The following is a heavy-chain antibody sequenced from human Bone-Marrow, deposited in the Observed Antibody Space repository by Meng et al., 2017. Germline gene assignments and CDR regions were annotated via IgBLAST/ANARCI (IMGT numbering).Heavy chain of an antibody. CDR3: ARQAGVAARRGNFDD. CDR1: GGSISSSSFD. J-gene: IGHJ4*02. V-gene: IGHV4-39*01. Sequence: QVQLQESGPGLGKPSVALSLTCTATGGSISSSSFDWGWVRQPPGTGLEWLGSIYYRGSTYHNPSLKSRVIISVDTSKNQFSLKLSSVTAADTAVYYCARQAGVAARRGNFDDWGQGTLVTVSS. D-gene: IGHD6-6*01. CDR2: IYYRGST.